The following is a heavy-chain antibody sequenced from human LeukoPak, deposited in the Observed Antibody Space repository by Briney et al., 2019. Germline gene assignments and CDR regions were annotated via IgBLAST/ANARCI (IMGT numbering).Heavy chain of an antibody. V-gene: IGHV3-7*01. Sequence: PGGSLRLSCAASGFTFSSYWMSWVRQAPGKGLEWVANIKQDGSEIYYVDSVKGRFTISRDNAKNSLYLQMKSLRAEDTAVYYCARDLTARPYGSRSFDYWGQRTLITVSS. J-gene: IGHJ4*02. CDR1: GFTFSSYW. D-gene: IGHD3-10*01. CDR2: IKQDGSEI. CDR3: ARDLTARPYGSRSFDY.